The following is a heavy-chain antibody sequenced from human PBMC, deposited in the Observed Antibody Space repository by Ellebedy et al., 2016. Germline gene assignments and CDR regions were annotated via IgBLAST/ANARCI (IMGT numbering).Heavy chain of an antibody. V-gene: IGHV4-34*01. Sequence: SETLSLTCAVYGGSFSGYYWSWIRQPPGKGLEWIGEINHSGSTNYNPSLKSRVTTSVDTSKNQFSLKLSSVTAADTAVYYCARHYDSSGFFDLWGRGTLVTVSS. J-gene: IGHJ2*01. CDR2: INHSGST. CDR1: GGSFSGYY. CDR3: ARHYDSSGFFDL. D-gene: IGHD3-22*01.